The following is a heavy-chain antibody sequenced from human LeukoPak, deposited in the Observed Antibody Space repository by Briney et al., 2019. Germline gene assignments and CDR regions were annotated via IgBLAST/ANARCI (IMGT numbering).Heavy chain of an antibody. CDR1: GFTFSSYA. CDR2: ISGNGGGT. CDR3: AKSFGYSRSWFDY. Sequence: PGGSLRLSCAASGFTFSSYAMSWARQAPGKGLEWVSGISGNGGGTYYADSVKGRFTIPRDNSKNTLYLQINSLRAEDTAVYYCAKSFGYSRSWFDYWGQGTLVTVSS. J-gene: IGHJ4*02. V-gene: IGHV3-23*01. D-gene: IGHD6-13*01.